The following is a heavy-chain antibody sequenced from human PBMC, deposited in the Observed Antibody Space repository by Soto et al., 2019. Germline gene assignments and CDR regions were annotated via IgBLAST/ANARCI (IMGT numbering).Heavy chain of an antibody. J-gene: IGHJ4*02. CDR3: ARQGGEYNTMSDY. D-gene: IGHD3-10*01. V-gene: IGHV5-51*01. Sequence: GESLKISCKGSGYTFSKYWIGWVRQTPGKGLEWMGMIYPGDSDARYSPSFEGQVTFSADKSISTAYLQWSSLKASDTAIYYCARQGGEYNTMSDYWGQGTLVTVSS. CDR1: GYTFSKYW. CDR2: IYPGDSDA.